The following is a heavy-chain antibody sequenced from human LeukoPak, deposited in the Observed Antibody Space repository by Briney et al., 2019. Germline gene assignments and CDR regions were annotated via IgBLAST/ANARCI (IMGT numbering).Heavy chain of an antibody. CDR2: IYYSGST. J-gene: IGHJ4*02. CDR1: GGSISSSSYY. D-gene: IGHD6-13*01. V-gene: IGHV4-39*02. Sequence: PSETLSLTCTVSGGSISSSSYYWGWIRQPPGKGLEWIGSIYYSGSTYYNPSLKSRVTISVDTSKNQFSLKLSSVTAADTAVYYCARDKKYSSRWYFDYWGQGTLVTVSS. CDR3: ARDKKYSSRWYFDY.